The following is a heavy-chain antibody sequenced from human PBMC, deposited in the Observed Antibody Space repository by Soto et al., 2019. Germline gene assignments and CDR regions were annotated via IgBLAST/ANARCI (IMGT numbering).Heavy chain of an antibody. J-gene: IGHJ4*02. CDR1: GFTFSNAW. Sequence: EVQLVESGGGLVKPGGSLRLSCAASGFTFSNAWLSWVRQAPGKGLEWVGRIKHKSEGETTDYAAPVKGRFTISRDDLKNTLYLQMSSLRTEDTAMYYCSTWSCTVGWYPFDSWGQGTLVTVSS. CDR2: IKHKSEGETT. CDR3: STWSCTVGWYPFDS. D-gene: IGHD6-19*01. V-gene: IGHV3-15*05.